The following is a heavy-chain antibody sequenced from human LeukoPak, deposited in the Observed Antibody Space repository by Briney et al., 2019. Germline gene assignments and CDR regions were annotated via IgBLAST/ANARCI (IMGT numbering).Heavy chain of an antibody. CDR3: ASVYDSSGYSLFDY. CDR2: IYHSGST. J-gene: IGHJ4*02. V-gene: IGHV4-38-2*02. Sequence: SETLSLTCTVSGYSISSGFYWGWIRQPPGKGLECIGSIYHSGSTYYNPSLKSRVTISVDTSKNQFSLNLSSVTAADTAMYYCASVYDSSGYSLFDYWGQGTLVTVSS. CDR1: GYSISSGFY. D-gene: IGHD3-22*01.